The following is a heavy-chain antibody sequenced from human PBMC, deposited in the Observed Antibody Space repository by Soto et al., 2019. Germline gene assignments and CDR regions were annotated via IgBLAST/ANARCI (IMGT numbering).Heavy chain of an antibody. D-gene: IGHD3-22*01. V-gene: IGHV5-10-1*01. CDR2: IDPSDSQT. Sequence: GESLKISCKGSGYSFAGYWITWVRQKPGKGLEWMGRIDPSDSQTYYSPSFRGHVTISVTKSITTVFLQWSSLRASDTAMYYCARQIYDSDTGPNFQYYFDSWGQGTPVTVSS. J-gene: IGHJ4*02. CDR3: ARQIYDSDTGPNFQYYFDS. CDR1: GYSFAGYW.